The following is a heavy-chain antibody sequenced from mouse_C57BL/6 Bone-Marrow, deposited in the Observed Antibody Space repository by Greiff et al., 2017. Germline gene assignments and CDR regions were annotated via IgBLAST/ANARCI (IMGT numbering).Heavy chain of an antibody. CDR1: GYTFTDYY. CDR2: INPYNGGT. V-gene: IGHV1-19*01. Sequence: EVQLQQSGPVLVKPGASVKMSCKASGYTFTDYYMHWVKQSHGKSLEWIGVINPYNGGTSYNQKFKGKATLTVDKSSSTAYMELNSLTSEDSAVYDGARECIYYGNFGDYWGQGTTLTVSS. CDR3: ARECIYYGNFGDY. J-gene: IGHJ2*01. D-gene: IGHD2-1*01.